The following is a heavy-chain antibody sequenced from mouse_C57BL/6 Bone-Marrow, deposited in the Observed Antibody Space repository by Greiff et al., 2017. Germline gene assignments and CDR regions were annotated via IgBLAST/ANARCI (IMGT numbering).Heavy chain of an antibody. D-gene: IGHD2-1*01. V-gene: IGHV1-81*01. J-gene: IGHJ2*01. CDR1: GYTFTSYG. CDR2: IYPRSGNT. Sequence: QVQLQQSGAELARPGASVKLSCKASGYTFTSYGISWVKQRTGQGLEWIGEIYPRSGNTYYNEKFKGKATLTADKSSSTAYMELRSLTSEDSAVYFCAREDYGNYSYYFDYWGQGKALTVSS. CDR3: AREDYGNYSYYFDY.